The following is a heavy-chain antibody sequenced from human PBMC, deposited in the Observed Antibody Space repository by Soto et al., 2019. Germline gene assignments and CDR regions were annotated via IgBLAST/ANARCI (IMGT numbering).Heavy chain of an antibody. Sequence: EVQLVESGGGLVQPGGSLRLSCVASGFTFSRYWMSWVRQAPGKGLEWVANIKHDGSEIYSIDSVKGRFTISRDNAKDSLYLQMNGLRGEDTAVYYCARDTDDFGDNYWGQGTLVTVSS. D-gene: IGHD4-17*01. J-gene: IGHJ4*02. CDR2: IKHDGSEI. V-gene: IGHV3-7*01. CDR3: ARDTDDFGDNY. CDR1: GFTFSRYW.